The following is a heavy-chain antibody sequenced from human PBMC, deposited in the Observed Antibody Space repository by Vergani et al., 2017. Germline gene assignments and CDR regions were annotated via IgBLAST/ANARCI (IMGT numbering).Heavy chain of an antibody. CDR3: ASGKYYSDSTSHFRGRYFDV. CDR1: GDSIISRSYY. J-gene: IGHJ2*01. Sequence: QMPLQESGPGLVKASETLSLTCTVSGDSIISRSYYWGWIRQPPGKGLEWIGSIYNSGNGDSGSSLKSRVTISADTSKNQFSLRLTSVTAADTAVYYCASGKYYSDSTSHFRGRYFDVWGRGTLVTVPS. V-gene: IGHV4-39*01. D-gene: IGHD3-16*01. CDR2: IYNSGNG.